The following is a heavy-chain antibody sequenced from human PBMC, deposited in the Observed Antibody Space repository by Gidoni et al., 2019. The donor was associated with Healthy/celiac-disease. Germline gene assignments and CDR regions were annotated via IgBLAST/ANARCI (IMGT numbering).Heavy chain of an antibody. V-gene: IGHV3-30-3*01. CDR3: ARVRFPYCGGDCYEIDY. Sequence: QVQLVESGGGVVQPGRSLRLSCAASGFTFSIYAMHWVRQAPGKGLEWVAVISYDGSNKYYADSVKGRFTISRDNSKNTLYLQMNSLRAEDTAVYYGARVRFPYCGGDCYEIDYWGQGTLVTVSS. J-gene: IGHJ4*02. D-gene: IGHD2-21*02. CDR2: ISYDGSNK. CDR1: GFTFSIYA.